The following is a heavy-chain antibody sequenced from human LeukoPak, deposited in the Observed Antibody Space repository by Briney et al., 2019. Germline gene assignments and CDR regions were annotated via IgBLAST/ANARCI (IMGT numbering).Heavy chain of an antibody. J-gene: IGHJ4*02. V-gene: IGHV3-30-3*01. Sequence: GGSLRLSCAASGYTFSSYAMHWVRQAPGKGLEWVAVISYDGSNKYYADSVKGRFTISRGNSKNTLYLQMNSLRAEDTAVYYCARTRFRQLVLSYFDYWGQGTLVTVSS. D-gene: IGHD1-1*01. CDR1: GYTFSSYA. CDR2: ISYDGSNK. CDR3: ARTRFRQLVLSYFDY.